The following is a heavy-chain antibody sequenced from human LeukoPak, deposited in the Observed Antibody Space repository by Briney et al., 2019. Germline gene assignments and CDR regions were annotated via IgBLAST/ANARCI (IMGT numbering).Heavy chain of an antibody. D-gene: IGHD3-10*01. V-gene: IGHV4-39*07. Sequence: SETLSLTCTVSGGSISSSSYYWGWIRQPPGKGLEWIGSIYYSGSTNYNPSLKSRVTISVDTSKNQFSLKLSSVTAADTAVYYCARGGGFGELYNSYMDVWGKGTTVTISS. CDR2: IYYSGST. CDR3: ARGGGFGELYNSYMDV. CDR1: GGSISSSSYY. J-gene: IGHJ6*03.